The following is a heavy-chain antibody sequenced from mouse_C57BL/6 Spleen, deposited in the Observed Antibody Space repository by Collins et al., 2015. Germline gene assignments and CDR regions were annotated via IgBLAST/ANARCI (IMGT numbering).Heavy chain of an antibody. V-gene: IGHV1-82*01. D-gene: IGHD1-1*01. Sequence: QVQLQQSGPELVKPGASVKISCKASGYAFSSSWMNWVKQRPGKGLEWIGRIYPGDGDTNYNGKFKGKATLTADKSSSTAYMQVSNLTSEDSAVYFCAKYGYGSSPDVWGTGTTVTVSS. CDR2: IYPGDGDT. J-gene: IGHJ1*03. CDR3: AKYGYGSSPDV. CDR1: GYAFSSSW.